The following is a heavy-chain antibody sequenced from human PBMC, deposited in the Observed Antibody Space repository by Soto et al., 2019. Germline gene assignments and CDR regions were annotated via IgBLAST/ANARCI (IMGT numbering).Heavy chain of an antibody. CDR2: IWYDGSNK. Sequence: PGGSMRLSCAASGFTFSSYGRHWVRQAPGKGLEWVAVIWYDGSNKEYADSVKGRFTISRDNSKNTLYLQMNSLRAEDTGVYYCAREAGWLQLLSWGQGTLVTVSS. J-gene: IGHJ4*02. CDR1: GFTFSSYG. D-gene: IGHD5-12*01. V-gene: IGHV3-33*01. CDR3: AREAGWLQLLS.